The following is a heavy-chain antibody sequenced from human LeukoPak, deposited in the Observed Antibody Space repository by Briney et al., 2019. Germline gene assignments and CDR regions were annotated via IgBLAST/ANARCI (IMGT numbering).Heavy chain of an antibody. V-gene: IGHV3-48*03. CDR3: ARVGSKTRAHRY. CDR2: ISESGSTI. D-gene: IGHD2-2*03. CDR1: GFTFSSYE. Sequence: GGSLRLSCAASGFTFSSYEMNWVRQAPGKGLEWVSYISESGSTIYYADSVKGQFTISRYHSKNSLYLQKNSLRAEDTAVYYCARVGSKTRAHRYWGQGTLVTVSS. J-gene: IGHJ4*02.